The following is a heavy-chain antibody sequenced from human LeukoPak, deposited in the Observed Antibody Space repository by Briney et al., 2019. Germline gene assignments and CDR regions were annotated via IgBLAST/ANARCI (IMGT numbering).Heavy chain of an antibody. Sequence: PGGSLRLSCAASGFTFSSYAMSWVRQAPGKGLEWVSAISGSGGSTYYADSVKGRFTISRDNSKNTLYLQMNSLRAEDTAVYYCAKRFGGDSGWYRDYFDYWGQGTLVTVSS. J-gene: IGHJ4*02. CDR1: GFTFSSYA. CDR3: AKRFGGDSGWYRDYFDY. D-gene: IGHD6-19*01. CDR2: ISGSGGST. V-gene: IGHV3-23*01.